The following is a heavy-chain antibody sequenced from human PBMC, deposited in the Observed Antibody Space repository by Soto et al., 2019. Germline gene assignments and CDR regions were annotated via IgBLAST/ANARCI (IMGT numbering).Heavy chain of an antibody. V-gene: IGHV4-34*01. CDR1: GGCFSGYY. J-gene: IGHJ4*02. CDR2: INHSGST. Sequence: QVQLQQWGAGLLKPSETLSLTCAVYGGCFSGYYWTWIRPPPGTGLEWFGEINHSGSTNYNPSRKSRLTISVDTSKTPFSLKLTSVTAADTAVYYCARDKITGLFDYWGQGTLVTVSS. CDR3: ARDKITGLFDY. D-gene: IGHD2-8*02.